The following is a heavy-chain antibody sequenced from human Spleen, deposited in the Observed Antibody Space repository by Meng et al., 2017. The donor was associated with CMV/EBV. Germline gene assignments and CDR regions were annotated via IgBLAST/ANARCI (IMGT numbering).Heavy chain of an antibody. CDR2: INHSGST. D-gene: IGHD6-13*01. CDR3: ASIAAAGTAIVY. CDR1: GGSFSGYY. J-gene: IGHJ4*02. Sequence: QGQLQQWAAGLLKPSETLSLTCAVYGGSFSGYYWSWIRQPPGKGLEWIGEINHSGSTNYNPSLKSRVTISVDTSKNQFSLKLSSVTAADTAVYYCASIAAAGTAIVYWGQGTLVTVSS. V-gene: IGHV4-34*01.